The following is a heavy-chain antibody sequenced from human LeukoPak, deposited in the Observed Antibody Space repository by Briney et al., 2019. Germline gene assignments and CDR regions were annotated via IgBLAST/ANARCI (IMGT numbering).Heavy chain of an antibody. CDR1: GYTFTSNG. V-gene: IGHV1-18*01. CDR2: ISAYNGNT. Sequence: ASVKVSCKASGYTFTSNGISWVRQAPGQGLEWMGWISAYNGNTNYAQKLQGRVTMTTDTSTSTAYMELRSLRSDDTAVYYCARGNYSGSYYSLPLDYWGQGTLVTASS. D-gene: IGHD1-26*01. CDR3: ARGNYSGSYYSLPLDY. J-gene: IGHJ4*02.